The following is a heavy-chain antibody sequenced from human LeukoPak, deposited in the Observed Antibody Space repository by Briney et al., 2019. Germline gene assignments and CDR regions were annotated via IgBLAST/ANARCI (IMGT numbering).Heavy chain of an antibody. J-gene: IGHJ4*02. CDR3: ARDYASDY. V-gene: IGHV3-48*03. D-gene: IGHD3-10*01. CDR2: ISRSGDTI. Sequence: GGSLRLSCAASGFTFSRYEMNWVRQAPGKGLEWVSYISRSGDTIYFADSVKGRFTISRDNAKNSLYLQMSSLRAEGTAVYYCARDYASDYWGQGTLVTVSS. CDR1: GFTFSRYE.